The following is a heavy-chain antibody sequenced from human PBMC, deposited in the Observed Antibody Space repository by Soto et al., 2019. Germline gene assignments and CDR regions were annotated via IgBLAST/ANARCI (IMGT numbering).Heavy chain of an antibody. V-gene: IGHV1-46*03. D-gene: IGHD1-26*01. Sequence: ASVKLSCKASGYRFTSYAMHCLRQAPGQGLEWMGIINPSGGSTSYAQKFQGRVTMTRDTSTSTVYMELSSLRSEDTAVYYCARDGRWLLKTYYFDYWGQGTLVTVSS. CDR2: INPSGGST. CDR3: ARDGRWLLKTYYFDY. CDR1: GYRFTSYA. J-gene: IGHJ4*02.